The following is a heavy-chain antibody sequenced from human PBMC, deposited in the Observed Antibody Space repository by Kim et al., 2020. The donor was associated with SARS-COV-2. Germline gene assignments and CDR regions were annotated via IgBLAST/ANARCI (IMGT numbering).Heavy chain of an antibody. CDR1: GFTVSSNY. J-gene: IGHJ6*02. CDR2: IYSGGST. D-gene: IGHD6-13*01. V-gene: IGHV3-66*02. Sequence: GGSLRLSCAASGFTVSSNYMSWVRQAPGKGLEWVSVIYSGGSTYYADSVKGRFTISRDNSKNTLYLQMNSLRAEDTAVYYCARDIGAAAGNYYYYYYGMDVWGQGTTVTVSS. CDR3: ARDIGAAAGNYYYYYYGMDV.